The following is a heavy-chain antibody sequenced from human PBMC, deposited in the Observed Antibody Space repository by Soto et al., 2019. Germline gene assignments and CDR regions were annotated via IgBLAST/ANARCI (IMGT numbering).Heavy chain of an antibody. CDR1: GGTFSSYA. CDR2: IIPIFGTA. CDR3: ASKSGHSSGWSFTPSYYYYYGMDV. V-gene: IGHV1-69*13. Sequence: SVKVSCKASGGTFSSYAISWVRQAPGQGLEWMGGIIPIFGTANYAQKFQGRVTITADESTSTAYMELSSLRSEDTAVYYCASKSGHSSGWSFTPSYYYYYGMDVWGQGTTVTVSS. D-gene: IGHD6-19*01. J-gene: IGHJ6*02.